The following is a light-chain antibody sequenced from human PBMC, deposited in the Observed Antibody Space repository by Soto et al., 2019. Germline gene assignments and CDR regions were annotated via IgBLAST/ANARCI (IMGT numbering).Light chain of an antibody. CDR2: DVS. V-gene: IGLV2-11*01. CDR3: SSYTSATTYV. J-gene: IGLJ1*01. Sequence: QSVLTQPRSVSGSPGQSVTISCTGTSSDVGAYNYVSWYQKHPGKAPKLMIYDVSKRPSGVPDRFSGSKSGNTASLIISGLQAEDEADYYCSSYTSATTYVFGTGTKLTVL. CDR1: SSDVGAYNY.